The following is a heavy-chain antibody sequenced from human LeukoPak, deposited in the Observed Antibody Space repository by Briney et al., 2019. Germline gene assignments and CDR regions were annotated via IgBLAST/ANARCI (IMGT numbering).Heavy chain of an antibody. CDR3: ARDVVVVKGYYYYGMDV. J-gene: IGHJ6*02. V-gene: IGHV1-18*01. CDR2: ISAYNGNT. Sequence: ASVKVSCKASGYTFTSYGISWVRQAPGQGLEWMGWISAYNGNTNYAQKLRGRVTMTTDTSTSTAYMELRSLRSDDTAVYYCARDVVVVKGYYYYGMDVWGQGTTVTVSS. CDR1: GYTFTSYG. D-gene: IGHD3-22*01.